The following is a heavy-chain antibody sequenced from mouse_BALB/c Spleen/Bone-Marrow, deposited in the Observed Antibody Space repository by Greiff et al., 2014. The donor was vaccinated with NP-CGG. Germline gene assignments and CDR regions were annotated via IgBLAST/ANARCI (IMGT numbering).Heavy chain of an antibody. CDR1: GYTFTDYA. CDR2: ISTYNGNT. Sequence: QVHVKQSGPEVVRPGVSVKISCKGSGYTFTDYAMHWVKQSHAKSLEWIGVISTYNGNTNYNQKFKGKATMTVDKSSSTAYMELARLTSEDSAIYYCAREVRAPWYAMDYWGQGTSVTVPS. V-gene: IGHV1-67*01. D-gene: IGHD2-14*01. CDR3: AREVRAPWYAMDY. J-gene: IGHJ4*01.